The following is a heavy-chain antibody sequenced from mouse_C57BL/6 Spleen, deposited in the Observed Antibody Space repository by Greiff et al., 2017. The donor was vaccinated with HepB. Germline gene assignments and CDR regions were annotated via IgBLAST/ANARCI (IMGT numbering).Heavy chain of an antibody. CDR1: GYTFTSYW. D-gene: IGHD2-1*01. J-gene: IGHJ3*01. CDR2: IDPSDSET. Sequence: QVQLQQPGAELVRPGSSVKLSCKASGYTFTSYWMHWVKQRPIQGLEWIGNIDPSDSETHYNQKFKDKATLTVDKSSSTAYMQLSSLTSEDSAVYYCARGEIYYGNYGEFAYWGQGTLVTVSA. CDR3: ARGEIYYGNYGEFAY. V-gene: IGHV1-52*01.